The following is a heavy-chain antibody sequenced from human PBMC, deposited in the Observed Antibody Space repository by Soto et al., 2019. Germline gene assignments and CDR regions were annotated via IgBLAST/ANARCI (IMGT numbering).Heavy chain of an antibody. Sequence: QVQLVESGGGVVQPGRSLRLSCAASGFTFSNYAMHWVRQAPGKWLEWVAVISYDGSNKYYADSVKGRFTISRDNSKNTVYLQMNSLRAEDTAVYYCARERSHSSPPYFDYWGQGTLVTVSS. V-gene: IGHV3-30-3*01. CDR1: GFTFSNYA. J-gene: IGHJ4*02. CDR3: ARERSHSSPPYFDY. D-gene: IGHD4-17*01. CDR2: ISYDGSNK.